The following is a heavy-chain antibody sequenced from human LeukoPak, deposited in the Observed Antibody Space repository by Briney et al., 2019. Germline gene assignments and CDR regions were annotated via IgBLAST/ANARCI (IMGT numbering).Heavy chain of an antibody. Sequence: GASVKVSCKASGYTFTSSYIHWVRQAPGRELEWMAWINPNSAATNFAQNFQGRVTLTWDTSINTAYMELSRLTSDDTAVYYCATQTVPRNNYYYYMDVWGKGTTVTVSS. V-gene: IGHV1-2*02. D-gene: IGHD4-11*01. CDR1: GYTFTSSY. CDR2: INPNSAAT. J-gene: IGHJ6*03. CDR3: ATQTVPRNNYYYYMDV.